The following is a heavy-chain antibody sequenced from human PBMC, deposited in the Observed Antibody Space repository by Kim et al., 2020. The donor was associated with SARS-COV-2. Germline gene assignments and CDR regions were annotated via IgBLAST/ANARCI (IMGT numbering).Heavy chain of an antibody. CDR1: GGSISSGGYY. V-gene: IGHV4-31*03. CDR2: IYYSGST. Sequence: SETLSLTCTVSGGSISSGGYYWSWIRQHPGKGLEWIGYIYYSGSTYYNPSLKSRVTISVDTSKNQFSLKLSSVTAADTAVYYCARLEVYYRVLVVPAAWFDPWGQGTLVTVSS. D-gene: IGHD2-2*01. J-gene: IGHJ5*02. CDR3: ARLEVYYRVLVVPAAWFDP.